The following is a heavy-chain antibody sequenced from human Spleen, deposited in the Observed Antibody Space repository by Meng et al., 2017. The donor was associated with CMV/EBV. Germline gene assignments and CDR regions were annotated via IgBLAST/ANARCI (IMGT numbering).Heavy chain of an antibody. CDR1: GFTFSSYW. CDR3: ARVFTMIVVVAGPFDY. V-gene: IGHV3-7*01. Sequence: GESLKISCAASGFTFSSYWMSWVRQAPGKGLEWVANIKRDGSEKYYVDSVKGRFTISRDNAKNSLYLQMNSLRAEDTAVYYCARVFTMIVVVAGPFDYWGQGTLVTVSS. CDR2: IKRDGSEK. J-gene: IGHJ4*02. D-gene: IGHD3-22*01.